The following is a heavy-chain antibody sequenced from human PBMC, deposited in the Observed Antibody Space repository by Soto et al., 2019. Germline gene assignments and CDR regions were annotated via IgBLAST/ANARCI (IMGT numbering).Heavy chain of an antibody. CDR3: AKSAPYYDFWSGYYRYPYYYGMDV. CDR2: ISGSGGST. V-gene: IGHV3-23*01. J-gene: IGHJ6*02. Sequence: GGSLRLSCAASGFTFSSYAMSWVRQAPGKGLEWVSAISGSGGSTYYADSVKGRFTISRDNSKNTLYLQMNSLRAEDTAVYYCAKSAPYYDFWSGYYRYPYYYGMDVWGQGTTVTVSS. D-gene: IGHD3-3*01. CDR1: GFTFSSYA.